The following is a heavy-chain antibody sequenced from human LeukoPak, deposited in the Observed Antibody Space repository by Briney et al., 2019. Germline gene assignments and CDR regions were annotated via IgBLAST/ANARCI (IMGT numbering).Heavy chain of an antibody. CDR1: GFTFSSYS. J-gene: IGHJ4*02. CDR2: ISSSSSYI. Sequence: PGGSLRLSCAASGFTFSSYSMNWVRQAPGKGLEWVSSISSSSSYIYYADSVKGRFTISRDNAKNSLYLQMNSLRAEDTAVYYCARDRYGSGSPQDYWGQGTLVTVSS. CDR3: ARDRYGSGSPQDY. D-gene: IGHD3-10*01. V-gene: IGHV3-21*01.